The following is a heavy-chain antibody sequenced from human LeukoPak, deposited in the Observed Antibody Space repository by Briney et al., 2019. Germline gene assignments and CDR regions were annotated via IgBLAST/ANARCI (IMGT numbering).Heavy chain of an antibody. Sequence: QAGGSLRLSCAASGFTLSSYAMSWVRQGPGKGLEWVSAISVSGNTYHADSVKGRFTISRDSSKNTLYLQMNSLRAEDTAAYYCAKFAQRYCSGGSCHPFDYWGQGTLVTVSS. CDR3: AKFAQRYCSGGSCHPFDY. D-gene: IGHD2-15*01. J-gene: IGHJ4*02. V-gene: IGHV3-23*01. CDR1: GFTLSSYA. CDR2: ISVSGNT.